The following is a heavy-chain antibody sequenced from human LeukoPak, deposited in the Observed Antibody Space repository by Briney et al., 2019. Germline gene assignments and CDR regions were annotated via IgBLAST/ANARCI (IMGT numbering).Heavy chain of an antibody. V-gene: IGHV3-23*01. Sequence: GGSLRLSCAASGFTFSNYAMMWVRQAPGKGLESVSSITGGGDTYYVDSVKGRFTVSRDNSKNTLYLQINSLTADDTALYYCAKGKAVRAVDWFDPWGQGTLVTVSS. CDR1: GFTFSNYA. J-gene: IGHJ5*02. D-gene: IGHD3-10*01. CDR2: ITGGGDT. CDR3: AKGKAVRAVDWFDP.